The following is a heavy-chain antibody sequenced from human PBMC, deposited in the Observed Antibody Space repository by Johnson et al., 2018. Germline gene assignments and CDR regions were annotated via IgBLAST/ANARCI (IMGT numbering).Heavy chain of an antibody. CDR1: GDSVSSDSAA. Sequence: VQLLESGPGLVKPSQTLSLTCAISGDSVSSDSAAWNWVRQSPSRGLEWLGRTYYRSKWSVDYAVSVKSRITIKPETSKNPFSLRLNSVTPEDTAVYYCARDRGLGVADPFEHWGQGTPVTVSS. V-gene: IGHV6-1*01. D-gene: IGHD6-19*01. J-gene: IGHJ4*02. CDR2: TYYRSKWSV. CDR3: ARDRGLGVADPFEH.